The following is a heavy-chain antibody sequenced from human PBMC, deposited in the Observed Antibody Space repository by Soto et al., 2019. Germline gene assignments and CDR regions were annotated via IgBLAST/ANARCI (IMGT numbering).Heavy chain of an antibody. D-gene: IGHD5-12*01. V-gene: IGHV4-59*01. CDR1: GDSLSGYY. CDR3: AAGGGLPRYY. J-gene: IGHJ4*02. CDR2: FYSSGSP. Sequence: SETLSLTCTVSGDSLSGYYWSWIRQTPGKGLEWIGYFYSSGSPHHNPSLKSRVTISEDRSKNQFYLKLSSVTAADTAVYYCAAGGGLPRYYWGQGTLVTVS.